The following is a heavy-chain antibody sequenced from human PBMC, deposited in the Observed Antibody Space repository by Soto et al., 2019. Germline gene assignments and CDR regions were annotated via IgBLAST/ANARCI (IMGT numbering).Heavy chain of an antibody. J-gene: IGHJ4*02. V-gene: IGHV3-66*02. Sequence: GGSLRLSCAASGFTVSSNYMSWVRQAPGKGLEWVSVIYSGGSTYYADSVKGRFTISRDSSKNTVSLQMTSLRAEDTAVYYCANVGRQGLVTYDFNFWAQGALVPVSS. CDR1: GFTVSSNY. CDR2: IYSGGST. CDR3: ANVGRQGLVTYDFNF. D-gene: IGHD6-19*01.